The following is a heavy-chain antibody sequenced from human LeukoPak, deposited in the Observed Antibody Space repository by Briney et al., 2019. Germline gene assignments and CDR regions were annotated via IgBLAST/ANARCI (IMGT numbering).Heavy chain of an antibody. Sequence: SETLSLTCTVSGGSISGYYWSWIRQPAGKGLEWVGHIYTSGNTYYNPSLKSRATMSIDTPKHQFSLKLSSVTAADTAVYYCARVGTMVRGVFDYWGQGTLVTVSS. CDR3: ARVGTMVRGVFDY. CDR2: IYTSGNT. V-gene: IGHV4-4*07. CDR1: GGSISGYY. J-gene: IGHJ4*02. D-gene: IGHD3-10*01.